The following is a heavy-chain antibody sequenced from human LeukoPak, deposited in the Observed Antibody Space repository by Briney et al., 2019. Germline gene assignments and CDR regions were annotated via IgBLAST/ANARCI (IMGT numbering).Heavy chain of an antibody. V-gene: IGHV3-23*01. Sequence: SGGSLRLSCAASGFTFSSYAMSWVRQAPGKGLEWVSAISGSGGSTYYADSVKGRFTISRDNSKNTLYLQMNSLRAEDTAVYYCAKTMGRVLDYYGSGSSNSYWGQGTLVTVSS. CDR1: GFTFSSYA. D-gene: IGHD3-10*01. CDR3: AKTMGRVLDYYGSGSSNSY. J-gene: IGHJ4*02. CDR2: ISGSGGST.